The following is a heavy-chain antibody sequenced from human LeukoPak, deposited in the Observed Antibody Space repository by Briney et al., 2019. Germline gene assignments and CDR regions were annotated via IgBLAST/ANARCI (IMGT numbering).Heavy chain of an antibody. V-gene: IGHV3-23*01. D-gene: IGHD6-19*01. CDR3: AKVLAGTWYFDY. Sequence: GGSLRLSCAASGFTFSSYAMSWVRQAPGKGLEWVSAISGSGGSTYYADPVKGRFTISRDNSKNTLYLQMNSLRAEDTAVYYCAKVLAGTWYFDYWGQGTLVTVSS. CDR1: GFTFSSYA. J-gene: IGHJ4*02. CDR2: ISGSGGST.